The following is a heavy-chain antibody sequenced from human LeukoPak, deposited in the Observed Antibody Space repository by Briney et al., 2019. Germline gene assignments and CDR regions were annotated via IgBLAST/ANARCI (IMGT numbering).Heavy chain of an antibody. D-gene: IGHD3-22*01. J-gene: IGHJ5*01. CDR1: GFTFYMYA. Sequence: LGGSLRLSCAASGFTFYMYAMSWVRQAPGKGLEWVASMCGTAGCTFYPDSVKGRFTISRDNSKNILYLQMNSLRAEDTAIYYCAKDRPNFYENSGHYYRRDGDSWGQGTLVTVSS. V-gene: IGHV3-23*01. CDR2: MCGTAGCT. CDR3: AKDRPNFYENSGHYYRRDGDS.